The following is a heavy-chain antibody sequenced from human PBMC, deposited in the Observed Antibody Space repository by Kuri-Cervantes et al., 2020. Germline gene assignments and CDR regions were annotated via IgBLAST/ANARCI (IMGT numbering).Heavy chain of an antibody. CDR1: GFTFSSYW. Sequence: GESLKISCAASGFTFSSYWMSWVRQAPGKGLEWVANIKQDGSEKYYVDSVKGRFTISRDNAKSSLYLQMNSLRAEDTAVYYCATEPYSGYDSDYYYGMDVWGQGTTVTVSS. J-gene: IGHJ6*02. CDR2: IKQDGSEK. D-gene: IGHD5-12*01. V-gene: IGHV3-7*01. CDR3: ATEPYSGYDSDYYYGMDV.